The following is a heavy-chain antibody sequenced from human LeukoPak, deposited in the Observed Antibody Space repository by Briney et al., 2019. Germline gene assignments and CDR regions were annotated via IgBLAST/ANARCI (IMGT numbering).Heavy chain of an antibody. CDR2: ISSSSSYI. V-gene: IGHV3-21*01. CDR1: GFTFSSYS. Sequence: PGGSLRLSCAASGFTFSSYSMNWVRQAPGKGLEWVSSISSSSSYIYYADSVKGRFTISRDNAKNSLYLQMSSLRAEDTAVYYCARDQGLRFLEWYKAGDAFDIWGQGTMVTVSS. D-gene: IGHD3-3*01. CDR3: ARDQGLRFLEWYKAGDAFDI. J-gene: IGHJ3*02.